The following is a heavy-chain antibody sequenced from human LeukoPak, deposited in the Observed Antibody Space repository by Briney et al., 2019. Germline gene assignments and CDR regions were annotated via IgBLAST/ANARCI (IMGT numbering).Heavy chain of an antibody. CDR3: ASDYGGNSGFDY. D-gene: IGHD4-23*01. V-gene: IGHV3-23*01. Sequence: PGGSLRLSCAASGFTFSSYAMSWVRQAPGKGLEWVSAISGSGGSTYYADSVKGRFTISRDNAKNSLYLQMNSLRAEDTAVYYCASDYGGNSGFDYWGQGTLVTVSS. J-gene: IGHJ4*02. CDR1: GFTFSSYA. CDR2: ISGSGGST.